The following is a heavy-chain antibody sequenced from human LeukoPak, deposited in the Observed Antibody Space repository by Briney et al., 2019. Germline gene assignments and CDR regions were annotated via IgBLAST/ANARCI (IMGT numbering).Heavy chain of an antibody. CDR2: ISGSGGST. CDR1: GFTFSSYA. J-gene: IGHJ4*02. D-gene: IGHD3-3*01. V-gene: IGHV3-23*01. Sequence: PGGSLRLSCAASGFTFSSYAMSWVRQAPGKGLEWVSAISGSGGSTYYADSVKGRFTISRDNSKNTLYLQMNSLRAEDTAVYYCAGDYNSWTGLNYWGQGTLVTVSS. CDR3: AGDYNSWTGLNY.